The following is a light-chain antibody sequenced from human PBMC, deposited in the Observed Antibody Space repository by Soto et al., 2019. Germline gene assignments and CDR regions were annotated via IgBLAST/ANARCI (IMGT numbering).Light chain of an antibody. CDR1: QSVSSN. J-gene: IGKJ2*02. CDR2: GAS. Sequence: EIVLTQSPATLSVSPGERATLSCRASQSVSSNLAWYQQKPGRAPRLLLFGASTRATDIPARFSGSGSGTEFTLTISRLQPEDFAVYYCQQDSNSPRTFGQGTKLEIK. CDR3: QQDSNSPRT. V-gene: IGKV3-15*01.